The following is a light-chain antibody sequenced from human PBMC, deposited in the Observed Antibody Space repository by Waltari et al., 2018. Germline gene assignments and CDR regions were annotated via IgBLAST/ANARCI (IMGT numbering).Light chain of an antibody. CDR1: QSVSSN. J-gene: IGKJ1*01. CDR2: GAS. V-gene: IGKV3-15*01. CDR3: QQYNNWPSWT. Sequence: EIVMTQSPATLSVSPGERATLSCRASQSVSSNLAWYQQKPGQAPRLLIYGASTRATVIPARFSGSGSGTEFTLPISSMQSEDFAVYYCQQYNNWPSWTFGQGTKVEIK.